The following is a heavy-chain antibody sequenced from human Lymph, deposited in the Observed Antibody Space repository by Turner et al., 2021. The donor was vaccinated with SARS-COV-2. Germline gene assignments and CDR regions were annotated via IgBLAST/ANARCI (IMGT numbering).Heavy chain of an antibody. CDR3: ARGSGSYLSAFDI. CDR1: GFPFSTYA. V-gene: IGHV3-30*04. J-gene: IGHJ3*02. CDR2: ISYDGFNK. Sequence: QVQLVESGGGVVQPGRSLRLTWAASGFPFSTYATPWVRQAPGKGLEWVEVISYDGFNKYYSDSVKGQFTISRDNSKNTLYLQMSSLRAEDTAVYYCARGSGSYLSAFDIWGQGTMVTVSS. D-gene: IGHD1-26*01.